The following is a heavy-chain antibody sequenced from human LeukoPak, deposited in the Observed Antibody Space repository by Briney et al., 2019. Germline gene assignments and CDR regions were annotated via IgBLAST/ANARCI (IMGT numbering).Heavy chain of an antibody. Sequence: GGSLRLSCAASGFTFSCYWMHWVRQGPGKELTWVSHINSDGTTTNYADSVKGRFTISRDNAKNTLYLQMNSLRVEDTAVYYCARFSSGWSPSGFDYWGQGTLVTVSS. V-gene: IGHV3-74*01. CDR2: INSDGTTT. D-gene: IGHD6-19*01. CDR1: GFTFSCYW. J-gene: IGHJ4*02. CDR3: ARFSSGWSPSGFDY.